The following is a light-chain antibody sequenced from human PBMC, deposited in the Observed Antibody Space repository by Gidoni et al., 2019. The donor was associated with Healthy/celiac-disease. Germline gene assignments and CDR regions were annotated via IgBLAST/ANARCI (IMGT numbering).Light chain of an antibody. V-gene: IGKV2-28*01. CDR3: MQALQTPYT. CDR1: QSLLHSNGYDC. CDR2: LGS. J-gene: IGKJ2*01. Sequence: DIVMTQSPLCLPVTPGEPASISCRSSQSLLHSNGYDCLDWYLQKPGQSPQLLIYLGSNRASGVPDRFSGSGSGTDFALKISRVEAEDVGVYYCMQALQTPYTFGQGTKLEIK.